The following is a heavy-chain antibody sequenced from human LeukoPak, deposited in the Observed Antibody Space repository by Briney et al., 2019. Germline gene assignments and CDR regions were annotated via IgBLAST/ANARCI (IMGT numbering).Heavy chain of an antibody. V-gene: IGHV4-59*01. CDR3: ARGNYGSGSPFDY. J-gene: IGHJ4*02. Sequence: SETLSLTCSVSGGSISSYYWSWIRQPPGKGLEWIGYIYYSGSTNYNPSLKSRVTISVDTSKNQFSLKLSSVTAADTAVYYCARGNYGSGSPFDYWGQGTLVTVSS. CDR1: GGSISSYY. CDR2: IYYSGST. D-gene: IGHD3-10*01.